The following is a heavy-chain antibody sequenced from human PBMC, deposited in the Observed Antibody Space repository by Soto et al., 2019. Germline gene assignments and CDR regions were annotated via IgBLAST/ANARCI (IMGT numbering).Heavy chain of an antibody. CDR3: ARDRHNNFFDP. V-gene: IGHV4-31*03. D-gene: IGHD6-6*01. CDR2: IYYSGST. CDR1: GASMSSGGYY. Sequence: SETLSLTCTVSGASMSSGGYYWTWIRQSPGKGLEWIGYIYYSGSTYYNPSLESRVAISLDTSRSQFSLTLHSVTAADTAIYYCARDRHNNFFDPWGQGTLGTVSS. J-gene: IGHJ5*02.